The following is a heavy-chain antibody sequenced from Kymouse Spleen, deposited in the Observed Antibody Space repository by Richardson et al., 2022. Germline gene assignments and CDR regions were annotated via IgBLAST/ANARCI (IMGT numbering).Heavy chain of an antibody. CDR2: IYYSGST. CDR1: GGSVSSGSYY. Sequence: QVQLQESGPGLVKPSETLSLTCTVSGGSVSSGSYYWSWIRQPPGKGLEWIGYIYYSGSTNYNPSLKSRVTISVDTSKNQFSLKLSSVTAADTAVYYCAREGIAVAGSYYYYGMDVWGQGTTVTVSS. V-gene: IGHV4-61*01. J-gene: IGHJ6*02. CDR3: AREGIAVAGSYYYYGMDV. D-gene: IGHD6-19*01.